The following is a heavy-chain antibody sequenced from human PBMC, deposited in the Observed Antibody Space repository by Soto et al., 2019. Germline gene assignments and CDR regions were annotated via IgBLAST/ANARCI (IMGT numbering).Heavy chain of an antibody. D-gene: IGHD3-10*01. CDR3: AKWSGFGDL. J-gene: IGHJ4*02. Sequence: GGSLRLSCEASGFDFSSYGITWVRQAPGKGLEYVSGITRSADLSFYADSVRGRFTVSRDNFKNTAYLEMNNLRVEDTAVYYCAKWSGFGDLWGQGTLVTVSS. V-gene: IGHV3-23*01. CDR2: ITRSADLS. CDR1: GFDFSSYG.